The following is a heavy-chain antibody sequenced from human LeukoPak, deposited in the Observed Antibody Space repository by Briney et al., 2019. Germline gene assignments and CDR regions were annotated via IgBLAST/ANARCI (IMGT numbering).Heavy chain of an antibody. Sequence: ASETLSLTCTVSGGSISSGSYYWSWIRQPAGKGLEWIGRIYTSGSTNYNPSLKSRVTISVDTSKNQFSLKLSSVTAADTAVYYCARFSSNQLDYWGQGTLVTVSS. CDR3: ARFSSNQLDY. V-gene: IGHV4-61*02. CDR2: IYTSGST. D-gene: IGHD4-11*01. CDR1: GGSISSGSYY. J-gene: IGHJ4*02.